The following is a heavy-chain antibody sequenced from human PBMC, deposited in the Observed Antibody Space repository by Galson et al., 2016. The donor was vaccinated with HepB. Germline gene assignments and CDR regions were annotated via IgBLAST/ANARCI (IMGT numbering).Heavy chain of an antibody. J-gene: IGHJ6*02. Sequence: SVKVSCKVSGNTLTELSMHWVRQAPGKGLEWMGGFDLENHKTFYAQDFQGRVTVTEDTSTDTVDMELRSLRSEDTAVYYCATSGSTVADYGMDVWGQGTTVTVSS. CDR3: ATSGSTVADYGMDV. CDR1: GNTLTELS. D-gene: IGHD6-19*01. CDR2: FDLENHKT. V-gene: IGHV1-24*01.